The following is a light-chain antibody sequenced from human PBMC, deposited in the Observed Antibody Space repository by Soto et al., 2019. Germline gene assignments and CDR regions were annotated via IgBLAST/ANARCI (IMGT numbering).Light chain of an antibody. V-gene: IGLV7-46*01. CDR2: DIN. Sequence: QTVVTQEPSRTVSPGGTVTLTCGSSTGAVTSGHYPYWFQQKPGQAPRTLIYDINRKHSWTPARFSGSLLGGKAALTLSGAQPEDEADYYCLLTYIGSRVFGGGTTLTVL. CDR1: TGAVTSGHY. CDR3: LLTYIGSRV. J-gene: IGLJ2*01.